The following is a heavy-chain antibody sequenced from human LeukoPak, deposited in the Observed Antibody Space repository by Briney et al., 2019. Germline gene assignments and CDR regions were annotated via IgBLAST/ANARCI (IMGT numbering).Heavy chain of an antibody. CDR1: GGSFSGYY. J-gene: IGHJ6*03. CDR3: ARGQGKQLVFYYYMDV. D-gene: IGHD6-6*01. Sequence: SETLSLTCAVYGGSFSGYYWGWIRQPPGKGLEWIGEINHSGSTNYNPSLKSRVTISVDTSKNQFSLKLSSVTAADTAVYYCARGQGKQLVFYYYMDVWGKGTTVTVSS. V-gene: IGHV4-34*01. CDR2: INHSGST.